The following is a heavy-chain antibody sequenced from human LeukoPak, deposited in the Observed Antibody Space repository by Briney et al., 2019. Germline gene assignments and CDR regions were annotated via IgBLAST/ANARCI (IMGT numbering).Heavy chain of an antibody. CDR3: ARQNYYDSSGYYFFGAFDI. J-gene: IGHJ3*02. CDR1: GYSFTNYW. V-gene: IGHV5-51*01. CDR2: IYPGDSDT. D-gene: IGHD3-22*01. Sequence: GESLKISCQGSGYSFTNYWIGWVRQMPGKGLEWMGIIYPGDSDTRYSPSFQGQVTISADKSISTAYLQWSSLKASDTAMYYCARQNYYDSSGYYFFGAFDIWGQGTMVTVSP.